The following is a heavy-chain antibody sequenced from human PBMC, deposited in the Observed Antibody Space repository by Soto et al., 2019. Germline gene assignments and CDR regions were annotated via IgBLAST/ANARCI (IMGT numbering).Heavy chain of an antibody. CDR3: AKSKGDRSIRRGDS. J-gene: IGHJ5*01. CDR2: IGSTGVDT. CDR1: GFTFSTYA. D-gene: IGHD3-16*01. V-gene: IGHV3-23*01. Sequence: EVQLLESGGGLVQPGGSLRLSCAASGFTFSTYAMSWVRQSPGKGLEWLSGIGSTGVDTYYAVSVKGRFTISRDNSKNTLYLQMNSLRDEDTATYYCAKSKGDRSIRRGDSWGQGTLVTVS.